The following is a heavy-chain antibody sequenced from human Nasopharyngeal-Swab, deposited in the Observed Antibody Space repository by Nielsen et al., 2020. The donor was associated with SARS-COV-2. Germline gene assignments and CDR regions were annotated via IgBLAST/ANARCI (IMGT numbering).Heavy chain of an antibody. CDR2: ISWNSGSI. D-gene: IGHD6-13*01. CDR1: GFTFDDYA. Sequence: SLKISCAASGFTFDDYAMHWVRQAPGKGLEWVSGISWNSGSIGYADSVKGRFTISRDNAKNSLYLQMNSLRAEDTALYYCAKVSNIAAATDAFDIWGRGTMVTVSS. CDR3: AKVSNIAAATDAFDI. V-gene: IGHV3-9*01. J-gene: IGHJ3*02.